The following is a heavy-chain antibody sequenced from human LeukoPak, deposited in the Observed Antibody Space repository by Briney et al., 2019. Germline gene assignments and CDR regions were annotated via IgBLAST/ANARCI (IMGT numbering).Heavy chain of an antibody. CDR2: INHSGST. V-gene: IGHV4-34*01. CDR3: ARHGVIGQQLVPDY. Sequence: PSETLSLTCAVYGGSFSGYYWSWIRQPPGKGLEWIGEINHSGSTNYNPSLKSRVTISVDTSKNQFSLKLSSVTAADTAVYYCARHGVIGQQLVPDYWGQGTLVTVSS. D-gene: IGHD6-13*01. CDR1: GGSFSGYY. J-gene: IGHJ4*02.